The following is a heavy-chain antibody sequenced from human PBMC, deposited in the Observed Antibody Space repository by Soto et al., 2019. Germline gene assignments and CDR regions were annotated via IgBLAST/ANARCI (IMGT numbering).Heavy chain of an antibody. J-gene: IGHJ5*02. CDR1: GFSVFRGCHY. V-gene: IGHV4-39*02. Sequence: SETLSLTCPVSGFSVFRGCHYWAWIRQRPGKGLEFIGNIFYTGRVYYHPSLRSRVTISLDNSQNHFSLSLSSVTAADTALYYCARDFGSGLSWFDPWGQGTQVTVSS. CDR2: IFYTGRV. CDR3: ARDFGSGLSWFDP. D-gene: IGHD3-10*01.